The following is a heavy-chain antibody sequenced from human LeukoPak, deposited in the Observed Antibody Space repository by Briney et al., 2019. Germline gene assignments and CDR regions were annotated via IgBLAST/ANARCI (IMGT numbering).Heavy chain of an antibody. Sequence: GGSLRLSCAASGFTFSSYAMSWVRQAPGKGLEWVSAISGSGGSTYYADSVKGRFTISRDNAKNSLYLLMNSLRAEDTAVYYCAMGDGSYYEYFQHWGQGTLVTVSS. CDR1: GFTFSSYA. J-gene: IGHJ1*01. CDR2: ISGSGGST. CDR3: AMGDGSYYEYFQH. V-gene: IGHV3-23*01. D-gene: IGHD1-26*01.